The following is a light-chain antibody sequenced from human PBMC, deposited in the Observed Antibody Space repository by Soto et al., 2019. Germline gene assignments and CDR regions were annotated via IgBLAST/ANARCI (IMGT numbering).Light chain of an antibody. CDR3: QQYNRYPFT. CDR2: KAS. CDR1: QSISSW. V-gene: IGKV1-5*03. Sequence: DIQMTQSPSTLSASVGDRVTITCRASQSISSWLSWYQQKPGKAPKLLIYKASSLESGVPSRFSGSGSGTEFTLTISSLQPDDFANYYCQQYNRYPFTFGPGTKVDIK. J-gene: IGKJ3*01.